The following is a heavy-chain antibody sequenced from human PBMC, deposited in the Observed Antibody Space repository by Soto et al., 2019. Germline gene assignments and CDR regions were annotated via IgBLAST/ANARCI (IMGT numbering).Heavy chain of an antibody. Sequence: QVQLQQWGAGLLKASETLSLTCVVSGGSFSGYFWTWIRQSPGRGLAWIGEISHSGSRNYNPAFQSRVIISVDSSKNHVSLKLSSVTAADSATYFCARGLAYDRPITVAETFDSWGQGTLVTVSS. CDR2: ISHSGSR. CDR1: GGSFSGYF. D-gene: IGHD6-19*01. V-gene: IGHV4-34*02. J-gene: IGHJ4*02. CDR3: ARGLAYDRPITVAETFDS.